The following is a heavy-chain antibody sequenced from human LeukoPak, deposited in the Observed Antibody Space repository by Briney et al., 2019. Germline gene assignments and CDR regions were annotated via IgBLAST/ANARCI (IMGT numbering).Heavy chain of an antibody. CDR1: GGSIRSYY. Sequence: ASETLSLTCTVSGGSIRSYYWSWIRQPPGKGLEWIGYIYYSGSTNYNPSLKSRVTISVDTSKNQFSLKLSSVTAADTAVYYCAREGLNMVRGVIPKEAWGWFDPWGQGTLVTVSS. J-gene: IGHJ5*02. D-gene: IGHD3-10*01. V-gene: IGHV4-59*12. CDR2: IYYSGST. CDR3: AREGLNMVRGVIPKEAWGWFDP.